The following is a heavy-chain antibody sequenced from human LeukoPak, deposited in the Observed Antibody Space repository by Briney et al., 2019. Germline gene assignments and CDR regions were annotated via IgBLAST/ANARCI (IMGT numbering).Heavy chain of an antibody. J-gene: IGHJ4*02. CDR1: GFTFSSYS. CDR2: ISGSGGTT. D-gene: IGHD3-22*01. Sequence: GGSLRLSCAASGFTFSSYSMKWVRQAPGKGLEWVSAISGSGGTTYYADSVKGRFTISRDNSKNTLYLQMNSLRAEDTAVYYCAKDLNAYYYDSSGPKSDYWGQGTLVTVSS. CDR3: AKDLNAYYYDSSGPKSDY. V-gene: IGHV3-23*01.